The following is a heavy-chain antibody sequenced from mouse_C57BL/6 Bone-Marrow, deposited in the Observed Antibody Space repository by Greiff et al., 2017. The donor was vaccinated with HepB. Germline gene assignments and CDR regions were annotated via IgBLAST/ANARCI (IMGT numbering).Heavy chain of an antibody. CDR2: IHPNSGST. D-gene: IGHD1-1*01. Sequence: QVHLKQPGAELVKPGASVKLSCKASGYTFTSYWMHWVKQRPGQGLEWIGMIHPNSGSTNYNEKFKSKATLTVDKSSSTAYMQLSSLTSEDSAVYYCARYGYGSSYFDYWGQGTTLTVSS. CDR1: GYTFTSYW. J-gene: IGHJ2*01. V-gene: IGHV1-64*01. CDR3: ARYGYGSSYFDY.